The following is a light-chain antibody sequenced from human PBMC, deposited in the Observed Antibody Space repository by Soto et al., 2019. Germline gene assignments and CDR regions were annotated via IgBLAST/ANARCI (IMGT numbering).Light chain of an antibody. CDR3: AAWDDSLNGPLYV. J-gene: IGLJ1*01. CDR1: SSNIGSNT. Sequence: QPVLTHPPSASGTHRQRVTISCSGSSSNIGSNTVNWYQQLPGTAPKLLIYSNNQRPSGVPDRFSGSKSGTSASLAISGLQSEDEADYYCAAWDDSLNGPLYVFGTGTKVTVL. V-gene: IGLV1-44*01. CDR2: SNN.